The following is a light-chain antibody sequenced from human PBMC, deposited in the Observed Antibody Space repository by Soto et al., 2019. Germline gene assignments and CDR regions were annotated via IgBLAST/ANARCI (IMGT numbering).Light chain of an antibody. CDR3: QTWGTGIQV. CDR2: LNSDGSH. V-gene: IGLV4-69*01. CDR1: SGHSSYA. J-gene: IGLJ2*01. Sequence: QSVLTQSPSASASLGASVKLTCTLSSGHSSYAIAWHQQQPEKGPRYLMKLNSDGSHRKGDGIPDRFSGSSSGAERYLTISSLQSEDEADYSCQTWGTGIQVFGGGTKLTVL.